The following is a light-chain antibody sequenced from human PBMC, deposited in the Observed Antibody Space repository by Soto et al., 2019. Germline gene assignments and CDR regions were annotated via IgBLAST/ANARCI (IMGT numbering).Light chain of an antibody. CDR3: QQYITAPET. CDR1: QSVGSNY. CDR2: GAS. V-gene: IGKV3-20*01. Sequence: EIVLTQSPGTLSLSPGERATLSCRASQSVGSNYLAWYQQKPGQAPRLLIYGASSRATGTPYRFSGSGSGTDFTLTISRLEPEDFAVYHCQQYITAPETFGQGTKVEIK. J-gene: IGKJ1*01.